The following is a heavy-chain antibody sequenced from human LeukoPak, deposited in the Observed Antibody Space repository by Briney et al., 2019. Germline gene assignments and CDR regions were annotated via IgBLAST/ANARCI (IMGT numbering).Heavy chain of an antibody. CDR3: ARLRHLWYQQIDY. CDR2: IYHSGST. Sequence: PSETLSLTCAVSGYSISSGYYWGWIRQPPGKGLEWIGSIYHSGSTYYNPSLKSRVTISVDTSKNQFSLKLSSVTAADTAVYYCARLRHLWYQQIDYWGQGTLVTVSS. J-gene: IGHJ4*02. D-gene: IGHD6-13*01. V-gene: IGHV4-38-2*01. CDR1: GYSISSGYY.